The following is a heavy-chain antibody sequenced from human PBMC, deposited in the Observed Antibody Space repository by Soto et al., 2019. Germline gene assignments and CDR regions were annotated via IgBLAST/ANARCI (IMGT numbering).Heavy chain of an antibody. Sequence: SETLSLTCTVSGGSISSGDYYWSWIRQPPGKGLEWIGYIYYSGSTYYNPSLKSRVTISVDTSKNQFSLKLSSVTAADTAVYYCARGLRAYSSSWLFDYWGQGTLVTVSS. J-gene: IGHJ4*02. D-gene: IGHD6-13*01. CDR3: ARGLRAYSSSWLFDY. CDR2: IYYSGST. CDR1: GGSISSGDYY. V-gene: IGHV4-30-4*01.